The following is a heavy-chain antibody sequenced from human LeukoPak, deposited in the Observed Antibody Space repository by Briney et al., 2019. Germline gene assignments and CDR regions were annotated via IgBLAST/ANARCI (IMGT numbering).Heavy chain of an antibody. Sequence: SETLSLTCTVSGGPISSYYWSWIRQPPGKGLEWIGYIYYSGSTNYNPSLKSRVTISVDTSKNQFSLKLSSVTAADTAVYYCAREIFGARAFQYWGQGILVTVSS. V-gene: IGHV4-59*12. CDR1: GGPISSYY. CDR3: AREIFGARAFQY. CDR2: IYYSGST. J-gene: IGHJ4*02. D-gene: IGHD3-3*01.